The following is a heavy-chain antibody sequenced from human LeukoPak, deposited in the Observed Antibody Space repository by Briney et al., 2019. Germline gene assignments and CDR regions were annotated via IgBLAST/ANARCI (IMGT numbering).Heavy chain of an antibody. Sequence: SETLSLTCAVYGGSFSGYYWSWIRQPPGKGLEWIGEINHSGSTKYNPSLKSRVTISVDTSKNQFSLKLSSVTAADTAVYYCARLGVVIAPYYYYYMDVWGKGTTVTVSS. V-gene: IGHV4-34*01. CDR1: GGSFSGYY. D-gene: IGHD3-3*01. J-gene: IGHJ6*03. CDR3: ARLGVVIAPYYYYYMDV. CDR2: INHSGST.